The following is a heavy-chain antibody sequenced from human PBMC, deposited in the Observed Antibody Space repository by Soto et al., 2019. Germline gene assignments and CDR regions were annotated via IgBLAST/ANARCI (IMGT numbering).Heavy chain of an antibody. CDR1: GFTFSSYA. D-gene: IGHD1-1*01. CDR2: TSYDGSNK. V-gene: IGHV3-30-3*01. CDR3: ARDVFQLAPPFSAMDV. Sequence: GGSLRLSCAASGFTFSSYAMHWVRQAPGKGLEWVAVTSYDGSNKYYADSVKGRFTISRDNSKNTLYLQMNSLRAEDTAVYYCARDVFQLAPPFSAMDVWGQGTTVTVSS. J-gene: IGHJ6*02.